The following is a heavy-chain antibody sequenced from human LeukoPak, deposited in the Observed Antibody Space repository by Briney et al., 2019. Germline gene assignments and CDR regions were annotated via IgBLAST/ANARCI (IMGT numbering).Heavy chain of an antibody. V-gene: IGHV1-46*01. J-gene: IGHJ6*02. CDR1: GYTLTDYY. D-gene: IGHD2/OR15-2a*01. CDR3: ARGGVGENYYGMDV. Sequence: GASVKVSCKASGYTLTDYYMYWVRQAPGQGLEWMGIINPSGGSTSYAQKFQGRVTMTRDTSTSTVYMDLSSLRSEDTAVYYCARGGVGENYYGMDVWGQGTTVTVSS. CDR2: INPSGGST.